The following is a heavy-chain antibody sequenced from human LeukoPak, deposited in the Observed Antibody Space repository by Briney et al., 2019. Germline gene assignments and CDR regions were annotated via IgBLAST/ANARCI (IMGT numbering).Heavy chain of an antibody. CDR2: IKQDGSEK. D-gene: IGHD3-9*01. CDR3: ARDEIYYDILTGYRHFDY. V-gene: IGHV3-7*01. Sequence: GGSLRLSCAASGFTFSSYWMSWVRQAPGKGLEWVANIKQDGSEKKYLDSVEGRFTISRDNAKNSMYLQMNSLRAEDTAVYYCARDEIYYDILTGYRHFDYWGQGTLVTVFS. CDR1: GFTFSSYW. J-gene: IGHJ4*02.